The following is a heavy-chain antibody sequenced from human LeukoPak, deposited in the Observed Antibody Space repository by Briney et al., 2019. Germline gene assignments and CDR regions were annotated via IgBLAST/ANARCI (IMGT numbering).Heavy chain of an antibody. CDR1: GFTFSSYA. J-gene: IGHJ4*02. Sequence: PGGSLRLSCAASGFTFSSYAMSWVRQAPGKGLERVSAISGSGGSTYYADSVKGRFTISRDNSKNTLYLQMNSLRAEDTAVYYCALSESYLSISVGYYFDYWGQGTLVSVSS. D-gene: IGHD1-26*01. V-gene: IGHV3-23*01. CDR2: ISGSGGST. CDR3: ALSESYLSISVGYYFDY.